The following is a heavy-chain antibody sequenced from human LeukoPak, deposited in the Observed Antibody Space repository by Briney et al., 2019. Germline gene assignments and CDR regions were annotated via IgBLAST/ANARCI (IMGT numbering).Heavy chain of an antibody. D-gene: IGHD6-6*01. V-gene: IGHV4-34*01. CDR1: GGSFSGYY. CDR2: INHSGST. Sequence: SETLSLTCAVYGGSFSGYYWSWIRKPPGKGRGWMGEINHSGSTTYNPPPKSRVTISVDTSKNQFSMKLSSVTAADTAVYYCARDHLGTYSSSIRGDWFDPWGQGTLVTVSS. CDR3: ARDHLGTYSSSIRGDWFDP. J-gene: IGHJ5*02.